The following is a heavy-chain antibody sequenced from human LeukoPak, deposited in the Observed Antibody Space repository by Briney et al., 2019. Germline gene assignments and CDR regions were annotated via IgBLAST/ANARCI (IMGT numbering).Heavy chain of an antibody. J-gene: IGHJ5*02. CDR1: GFTFSSYG. CDR2: IGGTGYST. V-gene: IGHV3-23*01. Sequence: PGGSLRLSCAASGFTFSSYGMSWVRQAPGKGLEWVSAIGGTGYSTYYADSVKGRFSISRDNSKNTLYLHMDSLRAEDTAVYYCAKAVTGPGGGWFDPWGQGTLVTVSS. D-gene: IGHD1-1*01. CDR3: AKAVTGPGGGWFDP.